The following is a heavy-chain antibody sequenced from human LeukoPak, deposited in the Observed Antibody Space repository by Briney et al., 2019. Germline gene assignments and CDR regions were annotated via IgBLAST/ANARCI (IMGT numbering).Heavy chain of an antibody. Sequence: SETLSLTCTVSGGSISSYYLSWVRQPAGKGLEWIGCIYTSGSTNYNPSLKSRVTMSVDTSKNQFSLKLSSVTAADTAVYYCARETYYYDNSGYYWYMDVWGKGTTVTVSS. CDR2: IYTSGST. CDR1: GGSISSYY. J-gene: IGHJ6*03. D-gene: IGHD3-22*01. V-gene: IGHV4-4*07. CDR3: ARETYYYDNSGYYWYMDV.